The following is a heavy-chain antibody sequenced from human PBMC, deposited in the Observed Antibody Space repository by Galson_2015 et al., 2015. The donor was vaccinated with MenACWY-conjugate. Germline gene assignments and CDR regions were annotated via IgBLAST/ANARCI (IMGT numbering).Heavy chain of an antibody. CDR1: GYSFTTYW. Sequence: QSGAEVKKPGKSLKISCKTTGYSFTTYWIAWVRQMPGKGLEWMGLISPGDSNTRYSPSFQGQVTISADKSINTAYLQWSRLRASDTAMYYCARHPPGGRGMDVWGQGTTVPVSS. CDR2: ISPGDSNT. J-gene: IGHJ6*02. D-gene: IGHD1-26*01. V-gene: IGHV5-51*01. CDR3: ARHPPGGRGMDV.